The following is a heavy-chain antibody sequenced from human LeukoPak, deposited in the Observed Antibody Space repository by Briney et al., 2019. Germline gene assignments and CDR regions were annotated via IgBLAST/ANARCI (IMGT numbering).Heavy chain of an antibody. CDR2: ISSSSSYT. V-gene: IGHV3-11*03. Sequence: GGSLRLSCAASGFTFSDYYMSWIRQAPGKGLEWVSYISSSSSYTNYADSVKGRFTISRDNAKNSLYLQMNSLRAEDTAVYYCARLTVKGVRGLDYWGQGTLVTVST. D-gene: IGHD3-10*01. CDR1: GFTFSDYY. J-gene: IGHJ4*02. CDR3: ARLTVKGVRGLDY.